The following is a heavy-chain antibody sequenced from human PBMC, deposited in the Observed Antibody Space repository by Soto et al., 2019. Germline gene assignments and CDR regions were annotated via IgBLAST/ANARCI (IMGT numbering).Heavy chain of an antibody. CDR1: GYTFTSSG. CDR2: ISAHTGSS. CDR3: ARAFFYQGSDSRGYSFDAFDF. V-gene: IGHV1-18*01. Sequence: QVQLVQSGAEVKKPGASVKVSCKASGYTFTSSGMSWVRQAPGQGLEWMGWISAHTGSSEYAQRFQGRVTMTTDRSTSTAYMELRSLRSADTAVYYCARAFFYQGSDSRGYSFDAFDFWGPETLVTVSS. J-gene: IGHJ3*01. D-gene: IGHD3-22*01.